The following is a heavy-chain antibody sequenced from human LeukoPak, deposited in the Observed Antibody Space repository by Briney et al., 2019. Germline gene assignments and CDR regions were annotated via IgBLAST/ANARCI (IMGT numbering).Heavy chain of an antibody. D-gene: IGHD6-13*01. V-gene: IGHV1-69*04. CDR2: IIPILGIA. CDR1: GGTFSSYA. CDR3: AREIIAAAGTSDI. Sequence: SVKVSCKASGGTFSSYAIGWVRQAPGQGLEWMGRIIPILGIANYAQKFQGRVTITADKPTSTAYMELSSLRSEDTAVYYCAREIIAAAGTSDIWGQGTMVTVSS. J-gene: IGHJ3*02.